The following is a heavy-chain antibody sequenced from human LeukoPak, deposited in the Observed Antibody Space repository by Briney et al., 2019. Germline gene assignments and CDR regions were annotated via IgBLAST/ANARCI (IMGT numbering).Heavy chain of an antibody. CDR2: ISSSSSYI. D-gene: IGHD5-18*01. CDR3: ARDGYSYGYYGMDV. J-gene: IGHJ6*02. Sequence: PGGSLRLSCAASGFTFSSYSVNWVRQAPGKGLEWVSSISSSSSYIYYADSVKGRFTISRDNAKNSLYLQMNSLRAEDTAVYYCARDGYSYGYYGMDVWGQGTLVTVSS. CDR1: GFTFSSYS. V-gene: IGHV3-21*01.